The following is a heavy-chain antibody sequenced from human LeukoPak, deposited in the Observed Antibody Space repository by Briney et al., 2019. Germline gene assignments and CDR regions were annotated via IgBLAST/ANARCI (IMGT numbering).Heavy chain of an antibody. Sequence: GGSLRLSCAASGFTFSSYAMSWVRQAPGKGLEWVSVISGSGGSTYYADSVKGRFTISRDNSKNTLYLQMNSLRAEDTAVYYCAKDNEVVITTSFDYWGQGTLVTVSS. V-gene: IGHV3-23*01. CDR2: ISGSGGST. CDR1: GFTFSSYA. J-gene: IGHJ4*02. CDR3: AKDNEVVITTSFDY. D-gene: IGHD3-22*01.